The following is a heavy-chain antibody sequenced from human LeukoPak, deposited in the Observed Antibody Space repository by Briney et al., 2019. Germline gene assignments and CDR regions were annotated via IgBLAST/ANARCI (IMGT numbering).Heavy chain of an antibody. CDR2: IYYSGST. D-gene: IGHD6-6*01. V-gene: IGHV4-59*01. Sequence: SETLSLTCTVSGGSISSYYWSWIRQPPGKGLEWIGYIYYSGSTNYNPSLKSRVTISVDTSKNQFSLKLSSVTAADTAMYYCARGPRYSSSFNWFDPWGQGTLVTVSS. J-gene: IGHJ5*02. CDR3: ARGPRYSSSFNWFDP. CDR1: GGSISSYY.